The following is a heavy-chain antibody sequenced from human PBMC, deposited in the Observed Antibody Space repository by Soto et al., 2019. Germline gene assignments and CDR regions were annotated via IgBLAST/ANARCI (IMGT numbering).Heavy chain of an antibody. V-gene: IGHV1-2*02. CDR3: ARDRVHDSGSYDPY. Sequence: GASVKVSCKASGYTFTDYYMHWVRQSPGQGLEWMGWISSYNGVTHYVPKFQGRVTMTRDTSINTAFMELSRLRSDDSARYYCARDRVHDSGSYDPYWGLGTLVTVS. D-gene: IGHD3-10*01. CDR2: ISSYNGVT. J-gene: IGHJ4*02. CDR1: GYTFTDYY.